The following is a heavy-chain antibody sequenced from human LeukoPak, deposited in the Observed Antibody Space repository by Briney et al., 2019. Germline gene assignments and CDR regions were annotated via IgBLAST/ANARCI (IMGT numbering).Heavy chain of an antibody. Sequence: GGSLRLSCAASGFTFSSYEMNWVRQAPGKGLEWVSYISSSGSTIYYADSVKGRFTISRDNSKNTLYLQMNSLRAEDTAVYYCAKGLSRLLWFGELSVEFDYWGQGTLVTVSS. V-gene: IGHV3-48*03. CDR2: ISSSGSTI. CDR1: GFTFSSYE. J-gene: IGHJ4*02. CDR3: AKGLSRLLWFGELSVEFDY. D-gene: IGHD3-10*01.